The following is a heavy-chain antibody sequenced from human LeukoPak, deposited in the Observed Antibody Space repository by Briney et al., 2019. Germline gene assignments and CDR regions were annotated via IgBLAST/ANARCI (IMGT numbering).Heavy chain of an antibody. Sequence: PGGSLRLSCAASGFTFSSYAMSWVRQAPGKGLEWVSAISGSGGSTYYADSVKGRFTISRDNSKNTLYLQMNSLRAEDTAVYYCAKATLGYDILTGYHVWGQGTTVTVSS. CDR3: AKATLGYDILTGYHV. D-gene: IGHD3-9*01. J-gene: IGHJ6*02. CDR2: ISGSGGST. CDR1: GFTFSSYA. V-gene: IGHV3-23*01.